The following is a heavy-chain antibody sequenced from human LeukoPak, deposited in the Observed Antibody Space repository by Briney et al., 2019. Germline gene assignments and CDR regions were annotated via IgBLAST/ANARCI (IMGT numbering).Heavy chain of an antibody. CDR1: GFTFSSYG. D-gene: IGHD4-17*01. Sequence: GGTLRLSCAASGFTFSSYGMSWVRQAPGKGLEWVSAISGSGGSTYYADSVKGRFTISRDNSKNTLYLQMNSLRAEDTAVYYCAKDHFRSTTPVGYWGQGTLVTVSS. J-gene: IGHJ4*02. CDR3: AKDHFRSTTPVGY. CDR2: ISGSGGST. V-gene: IGHV3-23*01.